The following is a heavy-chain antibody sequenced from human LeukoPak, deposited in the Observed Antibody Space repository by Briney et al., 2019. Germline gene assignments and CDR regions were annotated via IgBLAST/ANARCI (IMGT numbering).Heavy chain of an antibody. V-gene: IGHV3-23*01. J-gene: IGHJ3*02. CDR3: ATSETTHDAFDI. CDR2: ISGRGGST. Sequence: GGSLRLSCTASGFTFSNYAMSWVRQAPGKGLEWVSTISGRGGSTYYADSAKGRFTISRDNSKNTLYLQMNSLRAEDTAVYYCATSETTHDAFDIWGQGTMVTVSS. D-gene: IGHD4-17*01. CDR1: GFTFSNYA.